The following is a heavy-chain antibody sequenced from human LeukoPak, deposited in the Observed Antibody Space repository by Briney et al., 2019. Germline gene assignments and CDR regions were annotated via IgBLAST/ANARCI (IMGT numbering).Heavy chain of an antibody. CDR3: ARDPPYYYGSGSRRALFDY. J-gene: IGHJ4*02. D-gene: IGHD3-10*01. CDR2: IIPILGIE. V-gene: IGHV1-69*04. CDR1: GGTFSSYA. Sequence: SVKVSCKASGGTFSSYAISWVRQAPGQGLEWMGRIIPILGIENYAQKFQGRVTITADKSTSTAYMELSSLRSEDTAVYYCARDPPYYYGSGSRRALFDYWGQGTLVTVSS.